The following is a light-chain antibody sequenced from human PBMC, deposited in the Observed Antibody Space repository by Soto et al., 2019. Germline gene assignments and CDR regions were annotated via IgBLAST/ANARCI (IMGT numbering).Light chain of an antibody. CDR2: EGS. V-gene: IGLV2-14*02. Sequence: QSALTQPASVSGSPGQSITISCTGTSSDVGSYNLVSWFQQHPGKAPKLMIFEGSKRPSGVSDRFSGSKSGNTASLTISGLQAEDEADYYCTAYSGTTRVLFGGGTKLTVL. CDR1: SSDVGSYNL. CDR3: TAYSGTTRVL. J-gene: IGLJ2*01.